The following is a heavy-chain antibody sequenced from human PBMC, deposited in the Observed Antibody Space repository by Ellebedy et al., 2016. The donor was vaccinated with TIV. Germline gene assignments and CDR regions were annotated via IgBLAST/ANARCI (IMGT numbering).Heavy chain of an antibody. CDR1: GFTFSSYW. CDR2: INQDGSEI. D-gene: IGHD3-22*01. J-gene: IGHJ4*02. Sequence: GGSLRLSXAASGFTFSSYWMHWVCQAPGKGLEWVANINQDGSEIHYVDSVKGRFTISRDNAENSLYLQMNSLRAEDTAVYYCARAIGSGSSYWGQGTLVTVSS. V-gene: IGHV3-7*01. CDR3: ARAIGSGSSY.